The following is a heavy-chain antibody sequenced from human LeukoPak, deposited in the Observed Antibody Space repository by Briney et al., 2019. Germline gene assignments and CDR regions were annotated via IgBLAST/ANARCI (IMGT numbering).Heavy chain of an antibody. CDR1: GGSISSSSYY. J-gene: IGHJ4*02. V-gene: IGHV4-39*07. Sequence: KPSETLSLTCTVSGGSISSSSYYWGWIRQPPGKGLEWIGSIYYSGSTYYNPSLKSRVTISVDTSKNQFSLKLSSVTAADTAVYYCARSGDDILTGYPYYFDYWGQGTLVTVSS. CDR3: ARSGDDILTGYPYYFDY. D-gene: IGHD3-9*01. CDR2: IYYSGST.